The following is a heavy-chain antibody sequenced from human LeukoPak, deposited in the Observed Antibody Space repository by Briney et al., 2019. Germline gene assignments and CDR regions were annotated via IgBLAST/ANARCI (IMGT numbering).Heavy chain of an antibody. J-gene: IGHJ5*02. D-gene: IGHD6-19*01. V-gene: IGHV4-31*03. Sequence: PSETLSLTCTVSGGSISSGGYYWSWIRQHPGKGLEWIGYIYYSGSTYYNPSLKSRVTISVDTSKNQFSLKLSSVTAADTAVYYCARPGGGYSSGWYVSNWFDPWGQGTLVTVSS. CDR1: GGSISSGGYY. CDR2: IYYSGST. CDR3: ARPGGGYSSGWYVSNWFDP.